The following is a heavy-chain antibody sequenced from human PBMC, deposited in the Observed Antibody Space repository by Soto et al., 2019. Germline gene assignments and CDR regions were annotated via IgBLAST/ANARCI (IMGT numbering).Heavy chain of an antibody. CDR1: GCSVGSSSYY. J-gene: IGHJ5*02. CDR2: IYYSRST. V-gene: IGHV4-61*01. D-gene: IGHD2-15*01. CDR3: ASSDCSGGSCYPGRFDP. Sequence: AETLSLTGTVSGCSVGSSSYYWSSIRQPPGKGLEWIGYIYYSRSTNYNPPLKSRVTISVDTSKNPSSLKLSSVTAADTAVYYCASSDCSGGSCYPGRFDPWGQGTLVTVSS.